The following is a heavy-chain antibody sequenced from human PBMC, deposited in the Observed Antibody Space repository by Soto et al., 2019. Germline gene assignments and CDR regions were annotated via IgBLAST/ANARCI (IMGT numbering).Heavy chain of an antibody. CDR3: ARGDNEQGLLDY. V-gene: IGHV1-2*04. CDR1: GYTFTGYY. J-gene: IGHJ4*02. CDR2: INSNSGGT. D-gene: IGHD6-19*01. Sequence: QVQLVQSGAEVKKPGASVQVSCKASGYTFTGYYMHWVRQAPGQGRGWMGWINSNSGGTNYGKKFQGWVTMTRDTSISTAYMELSRLRSHDKAVYYCARGDNEQGLLDYWGQGTLVTVSS.